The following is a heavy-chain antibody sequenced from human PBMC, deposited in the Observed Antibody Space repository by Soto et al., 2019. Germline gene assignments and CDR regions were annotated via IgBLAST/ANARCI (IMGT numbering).Heavy chain of an antibody. J-gene: IGHJ6*02. Sequence: QVQLVQSGAEVKKPGSSVKVSCKASGGTFSSYAISWVRQAPGQGLEWMGGIIPIFGTANYAQKFQGRVTITADKSTSTAYMELSSLRSEDTAVYYCARASFDFWSGDVHYYYYGMDVWGQGTTVTVSS. CDR2: IIPIFGTA. V-gene: IGHV1-69*06. CDR3: ARASFDFWSGDVHYYYYGMDV. D-gene: IGHD3-3*01. CDR1: GGTFSSYA.